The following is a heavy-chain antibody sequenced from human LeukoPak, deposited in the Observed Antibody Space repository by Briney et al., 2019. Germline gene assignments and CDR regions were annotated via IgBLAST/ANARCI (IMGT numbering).Heavy chain of an antibody. Sequence: PGGSLRLSCAASGFTFSSNGMHWVRQAPGKGLEWVAFIQNDGNNKKYADSAKGRFTISRDNSKNTLYLQMNSLRAEDTAMYYCARDWGTSSLYLVNWGQGTLVTVSS. D-gene: IGHD6-6*01. CDR2: IQNDGNNK. CDR1: GFTFSSNG. V-gene: IGHV3-30*02. J-gene: IGHJ4*02. CDR3: ARDWGTSSLYLVN.